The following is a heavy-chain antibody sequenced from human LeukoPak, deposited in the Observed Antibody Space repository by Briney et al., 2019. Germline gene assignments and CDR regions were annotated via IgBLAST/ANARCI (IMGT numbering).Heavy chain of an antibody. D-gene: IGHD3-22*01. CDR1: GGSISGGGYS. J-gene: IGHJ6*02. V-gene: IGHV4-30-2*01. Sequence: PSETLSLTCAVSGGSISGGGYSWSWIRQPPGKGLEWIGYIYHTGSTYYNPSLKSRVSISVDRSKKQFSLKLSSVTAADTAVYYCARDLHYYDTSGHYYYGMDVWGQGTTVTVSS. CDR2: IYHTGST. CDR3: ARDLHYYDTSGHYYYGMDV.